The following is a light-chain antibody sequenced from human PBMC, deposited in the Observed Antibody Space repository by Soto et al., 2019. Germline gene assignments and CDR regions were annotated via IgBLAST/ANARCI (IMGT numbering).Light chain of an antibody. Sequence: DILMTQSPSSLSASVGDSVTLTCRTSQPISTYLNWYQHKSGRAPQLLIYAASSLQTGVPSRFSGSGSGTGFTLTISRLQPEDVATYYCQKCNSAPLITFAQGTRLGI. CDR3: QKCNSAPLIT. V-gene: IGKV1-39*01. J-gene: IGKJ5*01. CDR2: AAS. CDR1: QPISTY.